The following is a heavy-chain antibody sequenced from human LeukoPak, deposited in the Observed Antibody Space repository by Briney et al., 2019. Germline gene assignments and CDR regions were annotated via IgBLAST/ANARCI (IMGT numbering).Heavy chain of an antibody. D-gene: IGHD4-23*01. CDR2: ISGSGGST. J-gene: IGHJ2*01. Sequence: PGGSLRVSCAASGFTFSSYAMSWVRQAPGKGLERVSAISGSGGSTYYAESVKGRFTISRDNSKNTLYLQMNSLRAEDTAVYYCAKTLTTVAYWYFDLWGRGTLVTVSS. V-gene: IGHV3-23*01. CDR3: AKTLTTVAYWYFDL. CDR1: GFTFSSYA.